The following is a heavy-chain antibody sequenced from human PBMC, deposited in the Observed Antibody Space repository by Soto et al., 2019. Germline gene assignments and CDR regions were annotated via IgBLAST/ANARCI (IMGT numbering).Heavy chain of an antibody. CDR2: INWTGNYI. J-gene: IGHJ4*02. CDR1: AFTFGDFA. Sequence: VQLVESGGGLVQPGRSLRLSCTASAFTFGDFAMHWVRQVPGKGLEWVSGINWTGNYIGYADFVKGRVNVSRDNAKNSRYLPKNRLSPEDKALHVCGRAPTGGTWPVYFDWWGRGTLVTVSS. CDR3: GRAPTGGTWPVYFDW. V-gene: IGHV3-9*01. D-gene: IGHD2-15*01.